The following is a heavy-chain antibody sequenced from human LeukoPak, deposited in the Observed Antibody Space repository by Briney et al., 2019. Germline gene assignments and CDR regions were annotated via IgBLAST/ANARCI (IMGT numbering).Heavy chain of an antibody. D-gene: IGHD2-2*01. Sequence: PSETLSLTCTVSGGSISSYYWSWIRQPAGKGLEWIGRIYTSGSTNYNPSLKSRVTMSVDTSKNQFSLKLSSVTAADTAVYYCARDLDDCSSTSCPHGNWYFDLWGRGTLVTVSS. V-gene: IGHV4-4*07. CDR1: GGSISSYY. CDR3: ARDLDDCSSTSCPHGNWYFDL. CDR2: IYTSGST. J-gene: IGHJ2*01.